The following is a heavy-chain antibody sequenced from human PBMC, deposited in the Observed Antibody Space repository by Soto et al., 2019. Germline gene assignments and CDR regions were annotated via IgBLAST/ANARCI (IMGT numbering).Heavy chain of an antibody. D-gene: IGHD3-3*01. CDR1: GYTFTGYY. V-gene: IGHV1-2*02. CDR2: INPNSGGT. CDR3: ARSARDFWSGYSPHVGAFDI. Sequence: QVQLVQSGAEVKKPGASVKVSCKASGYTFTGYYMHWVRQAPGQGLEWMGWINPNSGGTNYAQKFQGRVSMTRDTSISTAYMELSRLRSGDTAVYYCARSARDFWSGYSPHVGAFDIWGQGTMVTVSS. J-gene: IGHJ3*02.